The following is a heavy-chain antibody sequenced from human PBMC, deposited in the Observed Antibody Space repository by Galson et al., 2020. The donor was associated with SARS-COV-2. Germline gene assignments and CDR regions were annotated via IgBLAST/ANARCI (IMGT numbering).Heavy chain of an antibody. CDR1: GGSISSYY. J-gene: IGHJ2*01. CDR2: IYYSGST. CDR3: ARLPKTITNFGVVIPNWYFDL. V-gene: IGHV4-59*01. D-gene: IGHD3-3*01. Sequence: SETLSLTCTVSGGSISSYYWSWIRQPPGKGLEWIGYIYYSGSTNYNPSLKSRVTISVDTSKNQFSLKLSSVTAADTAVYYCARLPKTITNFGVVIPNWYFDLWGRGTLVTVSS.